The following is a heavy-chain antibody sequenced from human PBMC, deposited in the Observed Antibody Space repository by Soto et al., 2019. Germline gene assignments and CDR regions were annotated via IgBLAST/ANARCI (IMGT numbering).Heavy chain of an antibody. D-gene: IGHD3-3*02. Sequence: DVPLLESGGGLVQPGGSLRFSCAAPGINFLTYAMAWVRQAPGKGLEWVSVISSSGITYYADSVKGRFTISRDISNSTLFLQMNSLRVEDPAVYYCTKMGTSIWYMDYFDYWGRGSLVIVSS. CDR2: ISSSGIT. CDR1: GINFLTYA. V-gene: IGHV3-23*01. CDR3: TKMGTSIWYMDYFDY. J-gene: IGHJ4*02.